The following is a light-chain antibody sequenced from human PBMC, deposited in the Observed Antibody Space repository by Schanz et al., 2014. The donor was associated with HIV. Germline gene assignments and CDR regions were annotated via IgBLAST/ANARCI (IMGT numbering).Light chain of an antibody. CDR2: DVS. J-gene: IGLJ2*01. V-gene: IGLV2-11*01. CDR3: CSYAGSYPV. Sequence: QSALTQPASVSGSPGQSITISCTGTSSDVGGYNYVSWYQQHPGKAPKLMIYDVSSRPSGVPDRFSGSKSGNTASLTISGLQAEDEADYYCCSYAGSYPVFGGGTKLTVL. CDR1: SSDVGGYNY.